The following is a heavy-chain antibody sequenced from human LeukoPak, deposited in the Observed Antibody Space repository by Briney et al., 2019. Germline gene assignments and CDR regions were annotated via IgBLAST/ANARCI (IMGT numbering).Heavy chain of an antibody. Sequence: SETLSLTCTVSGGAISSSSYYWGWIRQPPGKGLEWIGSIYYSGSTYYNPSLKSRVTISVDTSKNQFSLKLSSVTAADTAVYYCARLTSAVAGSPNPWGQGTLVTVSS. V-gene: IGHV4-39*01. D-gene: IGHD6-19*01. CDR2: IYYSGST. CDR3: ARLTSAVAGSPNP. J-gene: IGHJ5*02. CDR1: GGAISSSSYY.